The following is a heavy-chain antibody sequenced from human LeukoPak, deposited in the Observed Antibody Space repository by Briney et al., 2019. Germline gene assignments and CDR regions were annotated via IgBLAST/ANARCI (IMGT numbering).Heavy chain of an antibody. J-gene: IGHJ5*02. Sequence: PSDTLSLTCAVSGYSISTSNWWGWIRQPPGKGLEWIGYIYYSGSTYYNPSLKSRVTISVDTSKNQFSLKLSSVTAADTAVYYCARAFRCCSGGSCYSGASKFNWFDPWGQGTLVTVSS. D-gene: IGHD2-15*01. CDR2: IYYSGST. V-gene: IGHV4-28*01. CDR1: GYSISTSNW. CDR3: ARAFRCCSGGSCYSGASKFNWFDP.